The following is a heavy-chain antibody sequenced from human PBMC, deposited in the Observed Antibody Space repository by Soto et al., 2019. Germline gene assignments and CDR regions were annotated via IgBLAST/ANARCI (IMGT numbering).Heavy chain of an antibody. CDR3: AREWLVLNFGIDV. CDR2: IYYSGGI. Sequence: SETRSLTCTVSAPSIRSGCDYWDWPRQPPWRGLEGFGRIYYSGGIYCNLSPKTRFPLSNDPSKNQLSLELSSLSTPDTAVYYCAREWLVLNFGIDVWGQGTTVTVSS. CDR1: APSIRSGCDY. D-gene: IGHD6-19*01. V-gene: IGHV4-39*01. J-gene: IGHJ6*02.